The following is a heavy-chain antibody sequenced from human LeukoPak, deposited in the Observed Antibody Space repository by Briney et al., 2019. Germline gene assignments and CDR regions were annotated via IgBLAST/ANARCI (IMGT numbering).Heavy chain of an antibody. V-gene: IGHV3-9*01. D-gene: IGHD5-18*01. CDR2: LSWSSNSI. Sequence: GRSLRLSCVASGFRFEDYAMHWVRQVPGKGLEWVSGLSWSSNSIVYADSVKGRFTISRDNAKNTIYLQMDSLRVEDTAVYYCATGYINGYEHWGQGSLVTVSS. J-gene: IGHJ4*02. CDR3: ATGYINGYEH. CDR1: GFRFEDYA.